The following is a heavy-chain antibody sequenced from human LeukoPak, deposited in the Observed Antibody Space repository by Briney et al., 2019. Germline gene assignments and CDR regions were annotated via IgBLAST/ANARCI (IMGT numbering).Heavy chain of an antibody. CDR1: GFTFSSYW. CDR3: VTSWVRQQRDF. CDR2: IEPDGSGK. V-gene: IGHV3-7*01. J-gene: IGHJ4*02. Sequence: GGSLRLSCAASGFTFSSYWMTWVRQAPGKGLEWVADIEPDGSGKTYVDSVKGRFTISRDNAQQSLYLQMDTLTAEDTAVYYCVTSWVRQQRDFWGQGTLVTVSS. D-gene: IGHD3-10*01.